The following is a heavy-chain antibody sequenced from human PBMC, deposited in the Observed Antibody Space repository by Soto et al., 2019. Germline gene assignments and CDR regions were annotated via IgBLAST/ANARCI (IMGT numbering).Heavy chain of an antibody. D-gene: IGHD3-22*01. V-gene: IGHV3-33*01. CDR2: IWYDGSNK. J-gene: IGHJ4*02. CDR1: GFTFSSYG. CDR3: ARGQFDDSSGGFDY. Sequence: QVQLVESGGGVVQPGRSLRLSCAASGFTFSSYGMHWVRQAPGKGLEWVATIWYDGSNKYYADFVKGRFTISRDDSKNTLYLHMNSLRAEDTAVYYCARGQFDDSSGGFDYWGQGTLVIVSS.